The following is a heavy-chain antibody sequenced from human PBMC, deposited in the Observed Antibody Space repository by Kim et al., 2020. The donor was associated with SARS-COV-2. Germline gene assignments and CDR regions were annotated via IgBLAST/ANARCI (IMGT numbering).Heavy chain of an antibody. Sequence: GGSLRLSCAASGFTFSSYWMTWVRQAPGKGLEWVANIKQDGNQKYYVDSVKGRFTISRDNAKNSLYLQMNSLRAEDTAGYYCARVGDLYSSGKDAFDIWGQGTMGTLSS. CDR3: ARVGDLYSSGKDAFDI. CDR1: GFTFSSYW. J-gene: IGHJ3*02. D-gene: IGHD6-19*01. CDR2: IKQDGNQK. V-gene: IGHV3-7*01.